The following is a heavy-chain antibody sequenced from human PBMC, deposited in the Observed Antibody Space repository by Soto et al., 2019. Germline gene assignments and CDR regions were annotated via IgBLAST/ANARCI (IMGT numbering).Heavy chain of an antibody. D-gene: IGHD6-13*01. J-gene: IGHJ6*02. CDR1: GGTFSSYA. Sequence: SVKVSCKASGGTFSSYAISWVRQAPGQGLEWMGGIIPIFGTANYAQKFQGRVTITADESTSTAYMELSSLRSEDTAVYYCARDGAAAGTGYGMDVWGQGTTVTVYS. V-gene: IGHV1-69*13. CDR2: IIPIFGTA. CDR3: ARDGAAAGTGYGMDV.